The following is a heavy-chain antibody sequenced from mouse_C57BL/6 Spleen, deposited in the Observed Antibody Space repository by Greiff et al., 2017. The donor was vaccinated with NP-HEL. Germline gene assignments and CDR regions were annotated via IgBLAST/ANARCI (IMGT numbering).Heavy chain of an antibody. V-gene: IGHV1-42*01. J-gene: IGHJ1*03. D-gene: IGHD1-1*01. CDR2: INPSTGGT. Sequence: EVQLQQSGPELVKPGASVKISCKASGYSFTGYYMNWVKQSPEKSLEWIGEINPSTGGTTYNQKFKAKATLTVDKSSSTAYMQLKSLTSEDSAVYYCARSGATVVGRYVDVLGTGTTVTVSS. CDR1: GYSFTGYY. CDR3: ARSGATVVGRYVDV.